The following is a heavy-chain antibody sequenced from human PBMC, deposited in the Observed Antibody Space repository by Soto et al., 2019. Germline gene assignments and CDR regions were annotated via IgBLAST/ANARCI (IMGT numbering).Heavy chain of an antibody. CDR3: ANYYGDYAGGEFFQH. D-gene: IGHD4-17*01. CDR2: ITGSGGSK. V-gene: IGHV3-23*01. CDR1: GFTFSRYA. Sequence: EVQLLESGGGLVQPGGSLRLSCAPSGFTFSRYAMNWVRQAPGKGLEWVSAITGSGGSKWYADSVKGRFTISRDNSKNTLYLQMNSLRAEDTALYYCANYYGDYAGGEFFQHWGQGTLVTVSS. J-gene: IGHJ1*01.